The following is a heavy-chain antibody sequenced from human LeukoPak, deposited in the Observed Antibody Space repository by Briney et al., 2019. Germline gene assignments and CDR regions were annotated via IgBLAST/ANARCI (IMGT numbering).Heavy chain of an antibody. V-gene: IGHV3-53*01. CDR1: GFTVSSNY. CDR3: AREIKTNWFDP. CDR2: IYIAPTT. Sequence: PGGSLRLSCAASGFTVSSNYMSWVRQAPGKGLEWVSIIYIAPTTYYADSVKGRFTISRDNSKNTLYLLLNNLRAEDTAVYYCAREIKTNWFDPWGQGTLVTVSS. J-gene: IGHJ5*02.